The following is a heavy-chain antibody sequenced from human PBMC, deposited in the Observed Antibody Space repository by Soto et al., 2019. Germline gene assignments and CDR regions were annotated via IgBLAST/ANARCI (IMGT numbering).Heavy chain of an antibody. D-gene: IGHD3-9*01. V-gene: IGHV3-23*01. Sequence: GGSLRLSCAASGFTFSSYAMSWVRQAPGKGLEWVSAISGSGGSTYYADSVKGRFTISRDNSKNTLCLQMNSLRAEDTAVYYCAKGFDILTGYYLGGFFDYWGQGTLVTVSS. CDR3: AKGFDILTGYYLGGFFDY. J-gene: IGHJ4*02. CDR2: ISGSGGST. CDR1: GFTFSSYA.